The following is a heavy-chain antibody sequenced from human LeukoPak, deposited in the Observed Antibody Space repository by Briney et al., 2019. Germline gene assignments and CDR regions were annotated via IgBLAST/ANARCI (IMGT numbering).Heavy chain of an antibody. J-gene: IGHJ6*03. CDR2: IYTSGST. D-gene: IGHD4-11*01. CDR1: GGSISSGSYY. Sequence: SQTLSLTCTVSGGSISSGSYYWSWIRQPAGKGLEWIGRIYTSGSTNYNPSLKSRVTISVDTSKNQFSLKLSSVTAADTAVYYCARGRGGLYRVTTSDYYYYYYMDVWRKGTTVTVSS. V-gene: IGHV4-61*02. CDR3: ARGRGGLYRVTTSDYYYYYYMDV.